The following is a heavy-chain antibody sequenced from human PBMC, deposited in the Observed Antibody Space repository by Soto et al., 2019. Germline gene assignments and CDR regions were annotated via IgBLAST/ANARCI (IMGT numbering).Heavy chain of an antibody. CDR2: IYYSGGT. CDR1: GGSISSYY. V-gene: IGHV4-59*01. D-gene: IGHD6-6*01. CDR3: GRTGYSSSSSALDY. Sequence: SETLSLTCTVSGGSISSYYWSWIRQPPGKGLEWIGYIYYSGGTNYNPSLKSRVTISVDTSKNQFSLKLSSVTAADTAVYYCGRTGYSSSSSALDYWGQGTLVTVSS. J-gene: IGHJ4*02.